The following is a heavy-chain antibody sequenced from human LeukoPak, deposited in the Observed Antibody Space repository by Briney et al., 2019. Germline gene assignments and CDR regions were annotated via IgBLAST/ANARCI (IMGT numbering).Heavy chain of an antibody. CDR3: ATNGPGIAVAGYVDY. CDR1: GFTFSSYA. V-gene: IGHV3-30-3*01. D-gene: IGHD6-19*01. CDR2: ISYDGSND. Sequence: PGGSLRLSCAASGFTFSSYAMHWVRQAPGKGLEWVAVISYDGSNDYYADSVKGRFTISRDNSKNTLYLQMNSLRAEDTAVYYCATNGPGIAVAGYVDYWGQGTLVTVSS. J-gene: IGHJ4*02.